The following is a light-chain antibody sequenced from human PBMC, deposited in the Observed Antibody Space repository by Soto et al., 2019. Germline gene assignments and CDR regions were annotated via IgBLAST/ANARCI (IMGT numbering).Light chain of an antibody. Sequence: DIQMTQSPSSVSASVGDRVTITCRASQDISSWLAWYQQKPGKAPKLLIYATSSLQSGVPSRFSGSGSWTDFTLTISRLQPEDFATYYCQQANSFPWTFGQGTKVEVK. CDR1: QDISSW. V-gene: IGKV1-12*01. CDR3: QQANSFPWT. J-gene: IGKJ1*01. CDR2: ATS.